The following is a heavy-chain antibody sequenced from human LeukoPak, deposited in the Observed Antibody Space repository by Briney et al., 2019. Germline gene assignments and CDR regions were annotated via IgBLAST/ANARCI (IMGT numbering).Heavy chain of an antibody. Sequence: GGSLRLSCAAPGFTFSSYGMHWVRQAPGKGLEWVAVIWYDGSNKYYADSVKGRFTISRDNSKNTLYLQMNSLRAEDTGVYYCAREDSSSWQLDYWGQGTLVTVSS. CDR2: IWYDGSNK. CDR1: GFTFSSYG. J-gene: IGHJ4*02. V-gene: IGHV3-33*01. CDR3: AREDSSSWQLDY. D-gene: IGHD6-13*01.